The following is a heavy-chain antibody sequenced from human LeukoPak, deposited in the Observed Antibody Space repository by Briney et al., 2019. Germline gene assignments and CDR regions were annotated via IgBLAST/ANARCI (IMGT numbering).Heavy chain of an antibody. Sequence: GKSLRLSCTTSGFTFSRYAMHWVRQAPGRGLEWVAVISYDGRNEYYAESVKGRFTISRDKSKNTLFLQMNSLRADDTAVYYCARASWEQLESKFDYWGQGTLVTVSS. D-gene: IGHD1/OR15-1a*01. V-gene: IGHV3-30*04. CDR1: GFTFSRYA. J-gene: IGHJ4*02. CDR2: ISYDGRNE. CDR3: ARASWEQLESKFDY.